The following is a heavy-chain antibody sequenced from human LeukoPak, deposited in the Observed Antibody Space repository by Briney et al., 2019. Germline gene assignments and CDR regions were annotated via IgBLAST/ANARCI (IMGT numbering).Heavy chain of an antibody. V-gene: IGHV3-23*01. CDR1: GFTFKSYA. CDR2: ISGSGDST. CDR3: AKGREVVVVPAAVDN. Sequence: GGSPRLSCAASGFTFKSYAMSWVRQAPGKGLEWVSAISGSGDSTYYADSVKGRFTISRDNAKNALYLQMNSLRAEDTAVYYCAKGREVVVVPAAVDNWGQGTLVTVSS. D-gene: IGHD2-2*01. J-gene: IGHJ4*02.